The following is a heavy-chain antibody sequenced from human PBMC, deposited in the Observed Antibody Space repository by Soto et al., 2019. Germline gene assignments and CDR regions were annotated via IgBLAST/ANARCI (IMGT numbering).Heavy chain of an antibody. J-gene: IGHJ6*03. V-gene: IGHV3-33*01. CDR3: ARAESITMVRGVIIPSGYYYYMDV. CDR2: IWYDGSNK. CDR1: GFTFSSYG. D-gene: IGHD3-10*01. Sequence: GGSLRLSCAASGFTFSSYGMHWVRQAPGKGLEWVAVIWYDGSNKYYADSVKGQFTISRDNSKNTLYLQMNSLRAEDTAVYYCARAESITMVRGVIIPSGYYYYMDVWGKGTTVTVSS.